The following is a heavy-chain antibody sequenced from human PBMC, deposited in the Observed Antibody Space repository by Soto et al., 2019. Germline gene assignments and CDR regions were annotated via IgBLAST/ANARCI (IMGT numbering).Heavy chain of an antibody. CDR1: GCSFTSYW. Sequence: PGESLKISCKGSGCSFTSYWIGWVRQMPGKGLEWMGIIYPGDSDTRYSPSFQGQVTISADKSISTAYLQWSSLKASDTAMYYCARHTVTSRLYNHFDYWGQGTLVTVSS. J-gene: IGHJ4*02. CDR2: IYPGDSDT. CDR3: ARHTVTSRLYNHFDY. V-gene: IGHV5-51*01. D-gene: IGHD1-20*01.